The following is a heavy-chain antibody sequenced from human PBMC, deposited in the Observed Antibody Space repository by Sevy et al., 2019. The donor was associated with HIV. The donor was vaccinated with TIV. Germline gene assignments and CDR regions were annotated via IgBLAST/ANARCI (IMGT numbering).Heavy chain of an antibody. V-gene: IGHV3-30*18. CDR1: GFTFSSYG. J-gene: IGHJ4*02. D-gene: IGHD3-22*01. CDR3: AKDIIQRGYYFERRGYFGFDY. CDR2: ISYDGSKE. Sequence: GGSLRLSCEASGFTFSSYGIHWVRQAPGKGLEWVAVISYDGSKEYYGDSVKGRFTISRDNSKNTVSLQMNSLRAEDTALYYCAKDIIQRGYYFERRGYFGFDYWGQGTLVTVSS.